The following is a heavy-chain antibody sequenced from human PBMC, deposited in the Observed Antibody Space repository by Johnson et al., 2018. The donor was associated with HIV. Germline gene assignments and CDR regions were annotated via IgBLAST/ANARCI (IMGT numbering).Heavy chain of an antibody. CDR2: IQYDGTKV. V-gene: IGHV3-30*04. CDR3: AKDVGNYWPDAFDI. Sequence: QVQLVESGGGVVQPGRSLRLSCAASGFTFSSYPMHWVRQAPGKGLEWVTFIQYDGTKVYYADSVKGRFTSARDNSKNMLYLQMNNLRVEDTAVYYCAKDVGNYWPDAFDIWAQGAVVTVSS. D-gene: IGHD3-3*01. J-gene: IGHJ3*02. CDR1: GFTFSSYP.